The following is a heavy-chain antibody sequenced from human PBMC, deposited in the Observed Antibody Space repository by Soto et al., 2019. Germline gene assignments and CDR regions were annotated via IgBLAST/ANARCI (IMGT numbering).Heavy chain of an antibody. Sequence: QVQLVESGGGLVKPGGSLRLSCAASGFTFSDYYMSWIRQAAGKGLEWVSYISSSGSTIYYADSVKGRFTISRDNAKNSLYLQMNSLRAEDTAVYYCASEQTCSSTSCAIVDYWGQGTLVTVSS. D-gene: IGHD2-2*01. V-gene: IGHV3-11*01. J-gene: IGHJ4*02. CDR3: ASEQTCSSTSCAIVDY. CDR1: GFTFSDYY. CDR2: ISSSGSTI.